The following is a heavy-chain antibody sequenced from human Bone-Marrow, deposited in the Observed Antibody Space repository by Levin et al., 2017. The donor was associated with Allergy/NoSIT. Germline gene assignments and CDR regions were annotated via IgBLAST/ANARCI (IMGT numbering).Heavy chain of an antibody. CDR1: GFTFDDYA. J-gene: IGHJ3*01. V-gene: IGHV3-9*01. CDR3: AKDGCTGGVCHPLG. Sequence: GGSLRLSCAASGFTFDDYAMHWVRQAPGKGLEWVSGISWNSGSIGYADSVKGRFTISRDNAKNSLYLQMNSLRAEDTALYYCAKDGCTGGVCHPLGWGQGTMVTVSS. CDR2: ISWNSGSI. D-gene: IGHD2-8*02.